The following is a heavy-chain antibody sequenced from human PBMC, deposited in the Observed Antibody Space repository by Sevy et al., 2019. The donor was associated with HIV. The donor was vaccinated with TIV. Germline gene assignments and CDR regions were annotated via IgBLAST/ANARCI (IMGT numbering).Heavy chain of an antibody. CDR2: ISSSSSTI. V-gene: IGHV3-48*02. Sequence: GGSLRLSCAASGFTFSSYSMNWVRQAPGKGLEWVSYISSSSSTIYYADSVKGRFTISRDNAKNSLYLQMNSLRDEDTAVYYCAGGSAEEWLLYRDFDYWGQGTLVTVSS. CDR3: AGGSAEEWLLYRDFDY. CDR1: GFTFSSYS. D-gene: IGHD3-3*01. J-gene: IGHJ4*02.